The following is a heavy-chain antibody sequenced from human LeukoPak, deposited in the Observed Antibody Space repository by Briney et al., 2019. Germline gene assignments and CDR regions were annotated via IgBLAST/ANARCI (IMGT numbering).Heavy chain of an antibody. CDR3: ASGYTYYYGSGSYH. D-gene: IGHD3-10*01. CDR1: GITFNSYA. V-gene: IGHV3-30*04. Sequence: PGGSLRLSCAASGITFNSYAMHWVRQAPGKGLEWVAVISHDGSNRYYGDSVKGRFTISRDNSKNTLFLQMDSLRAEDTAVYYSASGYTYYYGSGSYHWGQGTLVTVSS. J-gene: IGHJ4*02. CDR2: ISHDGSNR.